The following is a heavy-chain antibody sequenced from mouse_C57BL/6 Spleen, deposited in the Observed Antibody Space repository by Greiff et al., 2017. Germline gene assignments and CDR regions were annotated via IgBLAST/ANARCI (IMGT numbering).Heavy chain of an antibody. CDR1: GYTFTSYG. CDR3: ARSFDSPWFAY. CDR2: IYPRSGNT. V-gene: IGHV1-81*01. Sequence: LVESGAELARPGASVKLSCKASGYTFTSYGISWVKQRTGQGLEWIGEIYPRSGNTYYNEKFKGKATLTADKSSSTAYMELRSLTSEDSAVYFCARSFDSPWFAYWGQGTLVTVSA. J-gene: IGHJ3*01. D-gene: IGHD2-4*01.